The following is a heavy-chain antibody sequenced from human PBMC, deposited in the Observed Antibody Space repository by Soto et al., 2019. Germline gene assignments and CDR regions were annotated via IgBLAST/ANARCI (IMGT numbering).Heavy chain of an antibody. V-gene: IGHV3-23*01. J-gene: IGHJ2*01. D-gene: IGHD3-22*01. Sequence: PGGSLRLSCAASGFTFSSYAMSWVRQAPGKGLEWVSAISGSGGSTYYADSVKGRFTISRDNSKNTLYLQMNSLRAEDTAVYHCAKPIYDSSGYSGPHTVILAYSTQRSFD. CDR3: AKPIYDSSGYSGPHTVILAYSTQRSFD. CDR2: ISGSGGST. CDR1: GFTFSSYA.